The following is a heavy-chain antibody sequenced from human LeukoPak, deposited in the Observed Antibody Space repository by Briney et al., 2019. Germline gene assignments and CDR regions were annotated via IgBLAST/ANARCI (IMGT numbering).Heavy chain of an antibody. Sequence: SQTLSLTCTVSGGSISSGSYYWSWIRQPAGKRLEWIGRIYTSGSTNYNPSLKSRVTISVDTSKNQFSLKLSSVPAADTAVYYCARGDYYGSGSYYNFNWFDPWGQGTLVTVSS. CDR3: ARGDYYGSGSYYNFNWFDP. CDR1: GGSISSGSYY. J-gene: IGHJ5*02. D-gene: IGHD3-10*01. CDR2: IYTSGST. V-gene: IGHV4-61*02.